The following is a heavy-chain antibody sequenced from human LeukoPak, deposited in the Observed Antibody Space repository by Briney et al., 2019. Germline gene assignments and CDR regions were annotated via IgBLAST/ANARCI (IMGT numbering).Heavy chain of an antibody. V-gene: IGHV1-69*13. CDR1: GYTFTGYY. D-gene: IGHD2-15*01. Sequence: GASVKVSCKASGYTFTGYYMHWVRQAPGQGLEWMGGIIPIFGTANYAQKFQGRVTITADESTSTAYMELSSLRSEDTAVYYCAVFYAVAGTIRLGDDAFDIWGQGTMVTVSS. J-gene: IGHJ3*02. CDR3: AVFYAVAGTIRLGDDAFDI. CDR2: IIPIFGTA.